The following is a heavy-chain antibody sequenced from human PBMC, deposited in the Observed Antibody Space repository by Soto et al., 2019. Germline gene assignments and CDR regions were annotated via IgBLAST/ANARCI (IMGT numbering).Heavy chain of an antibody. V-gene: IGHV3-23*01. CDR1: GITFSNYA. CDR2: ISASGANT. J-gene: IGHJ4*02. D-gene: IGHD3-16*01. Sequence: EVQLLESGGGLVQPGGSLRLSCAASGITFSNYALSWVRQAPGKGLEWVSGISASGANTYYADSVKGRFSISRDNSKNTLSLQMNSLRADDTAVYYCAKAFGGGPSMITSYFDYWGRGTLVTVSS. CDR3: AKAFGGGPSMITSYFDY.